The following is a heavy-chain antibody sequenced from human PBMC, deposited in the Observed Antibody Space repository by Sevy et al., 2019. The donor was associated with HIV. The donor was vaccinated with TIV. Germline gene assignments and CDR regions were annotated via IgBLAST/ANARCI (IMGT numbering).Heavy chain of an antibody. CDR1: GFTFSGSA. V-gene: IGHV3-73*01. CDR3: TRNYDFWSGYPNNWFDP. Sequence: GGSLRLSCTASGFTFSGSAMHWVRQASGKGLEWVGRIRSKANDYATGYAASVKGRFTIYRDDSKNTAYLQMNSLKTEDTAVYYCTRNYDFWSGYPNNWFDPWGQGTLVTVSS. D-gene: IGHD3-3*01. J-gene: IGHJ5*02. CDR2: IRSKANDYAT.